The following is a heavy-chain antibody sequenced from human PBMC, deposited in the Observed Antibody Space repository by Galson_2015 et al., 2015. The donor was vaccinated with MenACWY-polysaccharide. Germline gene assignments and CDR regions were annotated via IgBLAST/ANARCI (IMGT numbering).Heavy chain of an antibody. J-gene: IGHJ3*02. CDR2: IYWDDDK. CDR1: GFSLSTSGVG. Sequence: PALVKPTQTLTLTCSFSGFSLSTSGVGVGWIRQPPGKALEWLALIYWDDDKRYSPSLKSRLTITKDTSKNQVVLTMTNMDPVDTATYYCAHRGLHEGPPGTPDDAFDIWGQGTMVTVSS. D-gene: IGHD1-14*01. V-gene: IGHV2-5*02. CDR3: AHRGLHEGPPGTPDDAFDI.